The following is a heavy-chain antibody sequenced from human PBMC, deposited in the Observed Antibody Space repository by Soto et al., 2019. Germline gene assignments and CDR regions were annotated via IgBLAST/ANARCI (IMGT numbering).Heavy chain of an antibody. V-gene: IGHV4-59*01. CDR2: IYYSGST. D-gene: IGHD1-26*01. J-gene: IGHJ4*02. CDR1: GGSITGYY. CDR3: ARARGTYFFDY. Sequence: SETLYLTCSVSGGSITGYYWSWIRQPPGKGLEWFGYIYYSGSTNYNPSLKSRVTISVDTSKNQFSLKLSSVAAADTAIYYCARARGTYFFDYWGPGTLVTVSS.